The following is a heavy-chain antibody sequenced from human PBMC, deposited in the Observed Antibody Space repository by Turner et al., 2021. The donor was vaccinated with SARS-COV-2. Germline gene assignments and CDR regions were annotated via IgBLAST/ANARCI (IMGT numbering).Heavy chain of an antibody. Sequence: QVQLVEPGGGVVQPGSALSPPCAGHGIGVSSHGMHWVRQAPDKGLGWVAIIWNDGSQKYYADSVKGLFTISRDTSKNMVYLQMNSLRAEDTAVYYCAGLDDSGHWSAFDIWGQGTMVTVSS. CDR3: AGLDDSGHWSAFDI. CDR1: GIGVSSHG. CDR2: IWNDGSQK. J-gene: IGHJ3*02. D-gene: IGHD3-22*01. V-gene: IGHV3-33*01.